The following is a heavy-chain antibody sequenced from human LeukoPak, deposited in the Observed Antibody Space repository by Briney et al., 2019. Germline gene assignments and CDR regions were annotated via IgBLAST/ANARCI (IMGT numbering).Heavy chain of an antibody. CDR3: AKAWGWELFAPLYYFDY. CDR1: GFTFSSYG. D-gene: IGHD1-26*01. V-gene: IGHV3-30*18. Sequence: PGRSLRLSCVASGFTFSSYGMHWVRQAPGKGLEWVAVISYDGTNKYYADSVRGRFTISRDNSKNTLYLQMDSLRTEDTAVYYCAKAWGWELFAPLYYFDYWGQGTLVTVSS. CDR2: ISYDGTNK. J-gene: IGHJ4*02.